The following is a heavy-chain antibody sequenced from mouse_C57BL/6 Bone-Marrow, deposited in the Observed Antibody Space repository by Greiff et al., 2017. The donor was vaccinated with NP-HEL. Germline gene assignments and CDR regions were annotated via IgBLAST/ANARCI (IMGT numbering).Heavy chain of an antibody. CDR2: INPSSGYT. CDR1: GYTFTSYW. V-gene: IGHV1-7*01. Sequence: QVQLKQSGAELAKPGASVKLSCKASGYTFTSYWMHWVKQRPGQGLEWIGYINPSSGYTKCNQKFKDKATLTADKSSSTAYMQLSSLTYEDSAVYYCAELEDFDYWGQGTTLTVSS. J-gene: IGHJ2*01. CDR3: AELEDFDY.